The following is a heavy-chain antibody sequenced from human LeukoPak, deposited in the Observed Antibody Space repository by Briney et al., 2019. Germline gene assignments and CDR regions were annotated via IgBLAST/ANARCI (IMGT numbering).Heavy chain of an antibody. J-gene: IGHJ4*02. CDR1: GFTISTYG. V-gene: IGHV3-23*01. CDR3: AKSVYHPGNY. Sequence: GGSLRLSCAASGFTISTYGMSWVRQAPGKGLEWVSSISGGTTYYADSVKGRFTISRDNSKNTVSLQMNSLRAEDTAVYYCAKSVYHPGNYGGQGPLVTVST. CDR2: ISGGTT. D-gene: IGHD2/OR15-2a*01.